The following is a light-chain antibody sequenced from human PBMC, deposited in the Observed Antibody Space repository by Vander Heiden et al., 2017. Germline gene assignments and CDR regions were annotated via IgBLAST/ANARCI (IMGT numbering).Light chain of an antibody. CDR3: QQSYSTPYT. Sequence: RVTITCRASQSISSYLNWYQQKPGKAPKLLIYAASSLQSGVPSRFSGSGSGTDFTLTISSLQPEDVANYYCQQSYSTPYTFGQGKKREIK. CDR1: QSISSY. J-gene: IGKJ2*01. V-gene: IGKV1-39*01. CDR2: AAS.